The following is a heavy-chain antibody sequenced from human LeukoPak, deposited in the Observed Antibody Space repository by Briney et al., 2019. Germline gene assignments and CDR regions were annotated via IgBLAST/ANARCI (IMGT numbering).Heavy chain of an antibody. CDR3: ARDRLRWPKIDY. CDR2: IYYSGIT. V-gene: IGHV4-39*07. CDR1: GGSISSGFYY. Sequence: SETLSLTCTVSGGSISSGFYYWAWIRQPPGKGLEWIGSIYYSGITYYNPSLKSRVTISVDTSKNQFSLKLNSVTAADTAVYYCARDRLRWPKIDYWGQGTLVTVSS. J-gene: IGHJ4*02. D-gene: IGHD4-23*01.